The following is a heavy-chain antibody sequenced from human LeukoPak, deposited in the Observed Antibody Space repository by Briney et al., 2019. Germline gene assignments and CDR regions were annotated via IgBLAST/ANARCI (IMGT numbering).Heavy chain of an antibody. CDR1: GFAFNSHA. D-gene: IGHD3-10*01. CDR2: FSYDGRNK. V-gene: IGHV3-30*04. CDR3: ARESYGSGLDFDY. J-gene: IGHJ4*02. Sequence: GRSLRLSCAASGFAFNSHALHWVRQAPGKGLEWVAVFSYDGRNKYYADSVKGRFTISRDNAKNTLYLQMNSLRAEDTAVYYCARESYGSGLDFDYWGQGTLVTVSS.